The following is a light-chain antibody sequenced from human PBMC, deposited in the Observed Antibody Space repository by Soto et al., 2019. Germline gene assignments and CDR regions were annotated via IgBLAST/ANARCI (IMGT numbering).Light chain of an antibody. J-gene: IGLJ2*01. CDR1: SSNIGSNS. Sequence: QSVLTQPPSASGTPGQRVTISCSGSSSNIGSNSVYWYQQLPGTAPKLLIYRNNQRPSGVPVRFSGSKSGTSASLAISGLRSENEADYYCAAWDDILSGMVFGGGTKVTVL. CDR2: RNN. V-gene: IGLV1-47*01. CDR3: AAWDDILSGMV.